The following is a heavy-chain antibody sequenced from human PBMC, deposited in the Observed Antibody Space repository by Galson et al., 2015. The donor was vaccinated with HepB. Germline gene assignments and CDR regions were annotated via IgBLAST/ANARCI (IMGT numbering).Heavy chain of an antibody. CDR2: IKSMSDGGTS. V-gene: IGHV3-15*07. CDR1: GFTFNNAW. CDR3: TTEGPVPYNDAFEI. D-gene: IGHD2-2*01. J-gene: IGHJ3*02. Sequence: SLRLSCAASGFTFNNAWMNWVRQAPGKGLEWVGRIKSMSDGGTSDYAAPVKGRFTISRDDSKNTLYLQMNSLKIEDTAVYYCTTEGPVPYNDAFEIWGQGTMVTVSS.